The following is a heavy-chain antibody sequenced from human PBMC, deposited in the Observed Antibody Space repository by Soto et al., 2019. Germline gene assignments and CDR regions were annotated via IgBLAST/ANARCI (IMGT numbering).Heavy chain of an antibody. CDR2: MYNSGST. CDR1: GGSISSYY. Sequence: SETLSLTCTVSGGSISSYYWTWIRQPPGKGLEWIGFMYNSGSTHYNPSLKSRVTISLDTSKNQFSLKLRSVTAADTAVYYCASYGDYVLSYYGMDVWGQGTTVTVSS. J-gene: IGHJ6*02. D-gene: IGHD4-17*01. CDR3: ASYGDYVLSYYGMDV. V-gene: IGHV4-59*08.